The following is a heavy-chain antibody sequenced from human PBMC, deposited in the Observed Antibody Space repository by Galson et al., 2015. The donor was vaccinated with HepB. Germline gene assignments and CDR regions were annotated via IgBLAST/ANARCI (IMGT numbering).Heavy chain of an antibody. D-gene: IGHD6-25*01. V-gene: IGHV3-43*01. J-gene: IGHJ4*02. CDR3: ARRYSSALDY. Sequence: SLRTSCAAYGFTLEDHTLHWVRPAPRKGMEWVYLISRDGGSTYYADSVRGRLFIYTDNSENSMSLQMNSLRPEDTALYYCARRYSSALDYWGQGTLVTVSS. CDR2: ISRDGGST. CDR1: GFTLEDHT.